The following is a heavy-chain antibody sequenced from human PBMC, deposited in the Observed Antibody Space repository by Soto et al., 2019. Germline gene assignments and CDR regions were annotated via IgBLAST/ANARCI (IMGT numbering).Heavy chain of an antibody. CDR1: GFSLTTSGVG. CDR3: AHRVLRTVFGLVTTTAIYFDF. D-gene: IGHD3-3*01. Sequence: QITLNESGPTVVRPTETLTLTCSFSGFSLTTSGVGLGWIRQSPGKAPEWLALIYWDDDKRYSASLKSRLTITKDTSKNQVVLTVSDLDPTDTATYYCAHRVLRTVFGLVTTTAIYFDFWGQGTPVAVSS. CDR2: IYWDDDK. J-gene: IGHJ4*02. V-gene: IGHV2-5*02.